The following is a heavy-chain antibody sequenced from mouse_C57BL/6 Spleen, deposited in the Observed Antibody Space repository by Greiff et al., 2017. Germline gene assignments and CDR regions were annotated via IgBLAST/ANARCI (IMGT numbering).Heavy chain of an antibody. CDR3: ARSGEYEAY. Sequence: QVQLQQSGAELARPGASVKLSCKASGYTFTSYGISWVKQRTGQGLEWIGEIYPRSGNTYYNEKFKGKATLTADKSSSTAYMELRSLTSEDSAVYFCARSGEYEAYWGQGTLVTVSA. CDR2: IYPRSGNT. J-gene: IGHJ3*01. V-gene: IGHV1-81*01. CDR1: GYTFTSYG. D-gene: IGHD2-14*01.